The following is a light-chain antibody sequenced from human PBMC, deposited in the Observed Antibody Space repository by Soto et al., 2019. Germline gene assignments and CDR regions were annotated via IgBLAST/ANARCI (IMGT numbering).Light chain of an antibody. CDR2: GND. Sequence: QSVLTQPPSVSGAPGQGVTISCTGSSTNIGAGYDVHWYQQLPGAAPKLLIFGNDKRPSGVPDRFSGSRSGTSASLAITGLQAEDEADYYCQSYDRSLSGSVFGAGTKLTVL. J-gene: IGLJ1*01. V-gene: IGLV1-40*01. CDR1: STNIGAGYD. CDR3: QSYDRSLSGSV.